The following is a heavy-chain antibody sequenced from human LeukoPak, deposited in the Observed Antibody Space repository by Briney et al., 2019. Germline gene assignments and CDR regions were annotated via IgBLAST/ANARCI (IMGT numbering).Heavy chain of an antibody. D-gene: IGHD3-16*01. V-gene: IGHV4-39*01. CDR2: IYYSGST. CDR1: GGSISSRSYY. J-gene: IGHJ4*02. CDR3: ARTTWFVITFGGVHYFDY. Sequence: SETLSLTCTVSGGSISSRSYYWGWIRQPPGKGLEWIGIIYYSGSTYSNPSLRSRVTISVDTSKNQFSLKLSSVTAADTAVYYCARTTWFVITFGGVHYFDYWGQGTLVTVSS.